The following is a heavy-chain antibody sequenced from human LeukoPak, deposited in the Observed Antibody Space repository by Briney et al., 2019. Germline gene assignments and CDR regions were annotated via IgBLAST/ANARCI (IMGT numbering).Heavy chain of an antibody. CDR2: INSDGSST. CDR3: ARVGAAAGLDY. CDR1: GFTFSSYW. D-gene: IGHD6-13*01. J-gene: IGHJ4*02. Sequence: GGSLRLSCAASGFTFSSYWMHWVRQAPGKGLVWVSRINSDGSSTSYADSVKGRFTISRDNAKNTLYLQMNSLRAEDTAVYYCARVGAAAGLDYWSQGTLVTVSS. V-gene: IGHV3-74*01.